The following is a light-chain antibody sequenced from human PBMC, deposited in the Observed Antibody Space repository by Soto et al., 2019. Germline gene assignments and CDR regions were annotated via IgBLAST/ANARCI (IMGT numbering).Light chain of an antibody. CDR3: QQHNGF. J-gene: IGKJ2*01. CDR2: TAS. Sequence: DIQMTQSPSTLSASVGDRVTITCRASQSLGNWVAWYQLKPGKAPKLLVYTASNVESGVPSRFSGSGSGTEFTLTISSLQPDDFATYYCQQHNGFFGQGTKLEIK. V-gene: IGKV1-5*01. CDR1: QSLGNW.